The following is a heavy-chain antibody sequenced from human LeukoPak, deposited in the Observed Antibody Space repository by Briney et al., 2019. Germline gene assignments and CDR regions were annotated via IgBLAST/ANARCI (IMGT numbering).Heavy chain of an antibody. CDR1: GYTLTELS. J-gene: IGHJ6*02. V-gene: IGHV1-24*01. CDR3: ARESPTGDDRLDYYYYGMDV. CDR2: FDPEDGET. D-gene: IGHD7-27*01. Sequence: WASVKVSCKVSGYTLTELSMHWVRQAPGKGLEWMGGFDPEDGETIYAQKFQGRVTMTEDTSTDTAYMELSSLRSEDTAVYYCARESPTGDDRLDYYYYGMDVWGQGTTVTVSS.